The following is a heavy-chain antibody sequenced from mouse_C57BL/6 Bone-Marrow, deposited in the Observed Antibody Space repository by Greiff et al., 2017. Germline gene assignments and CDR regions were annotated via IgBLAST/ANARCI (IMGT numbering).Heavy chain of an antibody. CDR2: IWSGGST. D-gene: IGHD2-12*01. CDR3: SSPLTTNYAMDY. J-gene: IGHJ4*01. Sequence: VQLQQSGPGLVQPAQCLSITCTASGFSLTSYGVHWVRQSPGKGLEWLGVIWSGGSTDYNAAFISRLSISKNNSKSQVFFKMNSLRADDTAIDYCSSPLTTNYAMDYWGQGTSVTVSS. V-gene: IGHV2-2*01. CDR1: GFSLTSYG.